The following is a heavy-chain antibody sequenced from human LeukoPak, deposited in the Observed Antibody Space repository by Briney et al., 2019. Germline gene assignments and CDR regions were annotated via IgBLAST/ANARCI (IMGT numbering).Heavy chain of an antibody. CDR2: ISYDGSYK. J-gene: IGHJ4*02. V-gene: IGHV3-30*18. CDR1: GFTFSSYG. D-gene: IGHD6-19*01. CDR3: AKELSGGWSFDY. Sequence: GRSLRLSCAASGFTFSSYGMHRVRQAPGKGLEWVAVISYDGSYKYYADSVKGRFTISRDNSKNTMFLQMNSLRAEDTAVYYCAKELSGGWSFDYWGQGTLVTVSS.